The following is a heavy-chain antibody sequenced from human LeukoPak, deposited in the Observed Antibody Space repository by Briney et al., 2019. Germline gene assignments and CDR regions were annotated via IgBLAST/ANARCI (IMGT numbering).Heavy chain of an antibody. D-gene: IGHD5-12*01. Sequence: SETLSLTCTVSGGSISSSSYYWGWIRQPPGKGLEWIGSIYYSGSTYYNPSLKSRVTISVDTSKNQFSLKLSSVTAADTAVYYCARVRSGYDYWFDPWGQGTLVTVSS. CDR3: ARVRSGYDYWFDP. CDR1: GGSISSSSYY. J-gene: IGHJ5*02. V-gene: IGHV4-39*07. CDR2: IYYSGST.